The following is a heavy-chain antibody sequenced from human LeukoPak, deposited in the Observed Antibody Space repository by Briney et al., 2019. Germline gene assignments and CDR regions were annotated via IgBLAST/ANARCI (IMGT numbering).Heavy chain of an antibody. D-gene: IGHD3-10*01. CDR1: GFTLSFFL. V-gene: IGHV3-74*01. CDR3: AREYYYGSGSYGY. Sequence: PGGPLRLPRAACGFTLSFFLMQCLRQAREEALVGFSDINSDGSSTSYADSVKGRFTTARDNAKNTLYLQMNSLRAEDTAVYYCAREYYYGSGSYGYWGQGTLVTVSS. J-gene: IGHJ4*02. CDR2: INSDGSST.